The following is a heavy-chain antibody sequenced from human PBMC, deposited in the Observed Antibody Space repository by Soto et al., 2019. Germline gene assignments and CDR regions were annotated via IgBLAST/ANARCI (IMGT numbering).Heavy chain of an antibody. J-gene: IGHJ5*02. CDR2: IYYSGST. V-gene: IGHV4-59*01. CDR3: ARGVATIGP. Sequence: SETLSLTCTVSGDSISSYYWSWNRQPPGKGLEWIGYIYYSGSTNYNPSLKSRVTISVDTPKNQFSLKLTSVTAADTAVYYCARGVATIGPWGQGTLVTVSS. D-gene: IGHD5-12*01. CDR1: GDSISSYY.